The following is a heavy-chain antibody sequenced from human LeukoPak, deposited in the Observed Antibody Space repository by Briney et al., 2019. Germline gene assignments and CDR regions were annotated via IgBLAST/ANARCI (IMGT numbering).Heavy chain of an antibody. V-gene: IGHV3-23*01. CDR1: GFTFSSYA. D-gene: IGHD2-2*01. Sequence: GGSLRLSCAASGFTFSSYAMSWVRQAPGKGLEWVSAISGSGGSTYYADSVKGRFTISRDNSKNTLYLQMNSLRAEDAAVYYCAKGCSSTTCRLDYWGQGTLVTVSS. CDR2: ISGSGGST. J-gene: IGHJ4*02. CDR3: AKGCSSTTCRLDY.